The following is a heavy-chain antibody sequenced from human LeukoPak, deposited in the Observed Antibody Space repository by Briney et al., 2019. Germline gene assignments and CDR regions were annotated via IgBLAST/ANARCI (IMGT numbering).Heavy chain of an antibody. V-gene: IGHV4-59*01. Sequence: SETLSLTCTVSGGSINNYYWSWIRQPPGKGLEWIGYVFYSGNTNYNPSLKSRVTISVDASKSQLSLKLSSVTAADTAVYYCARARDDYINNWFDPWGQGTLVTVSS. CDR2: VFYSGNT. D-gene: IGHD5-24*01. CDR1: GGSINNYY. CDR3: ARARDDYINNWFDP. J-gene: IGHJ5*02.